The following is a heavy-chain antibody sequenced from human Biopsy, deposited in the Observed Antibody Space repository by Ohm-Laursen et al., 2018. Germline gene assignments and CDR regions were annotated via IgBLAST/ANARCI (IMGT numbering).Heavy chain of an antibody. J-gene: IGHJ5*02. V-gene: IGHV1-8*01. CDR1: GYSFTKYY. CDR2: MNPDSGNT. Sequence: ASVKVSCKVSGYSFTKYYINWVRQAPGQGLEWMGWMNPDSGNTGYAQNFQGRVTMTRNTSISTAYMELSSLRSEDTAVYFCARADPPLFYYGSGSSNWFDPWGQGTLVTVSS. CDR3: ARADPPLFYYGSGSSNWFDP. D-gene: IGHD3-10*01.